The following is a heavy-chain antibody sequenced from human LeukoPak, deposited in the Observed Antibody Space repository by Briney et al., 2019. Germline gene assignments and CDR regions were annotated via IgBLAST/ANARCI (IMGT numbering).Heavy chain of an antibody. CDR2: IKQDGSER. D-gene: IGHD2-8*02. V-gene: IGHV3-7*01. J-gene: IGHJ4*02. Sequence: ETLSLTCAVYGGSFSGYYWSWIRQPPGKGPEWVANIKQDGSERYYVHSVKGRFTISRDNAKNSLYLQMNSLRAEDTAVYYCARDGGHSTDLDYWGQGILVTVSS. CDR1: GGSFSGYY. CDR3: ARDGGHSTDLDY.